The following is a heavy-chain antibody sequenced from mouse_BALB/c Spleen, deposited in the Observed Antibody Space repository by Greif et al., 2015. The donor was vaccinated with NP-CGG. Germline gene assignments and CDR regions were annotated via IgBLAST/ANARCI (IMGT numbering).Heavy chain of an antibody. J-gene: IGHJ4*01. D-gene: IGHD2-3*01. CDR1: GYSITSDYA. Sequence: EVKLQESGPGLVKPSQSLSPTCTVTGYSITSDYAWNWIRQSPGNKLEWMGYISYSGSTSYNPSLKSRISITRDTSKNQFFLQLNSVTTEDTATYYCARTDYDGYYYAMDYWGQGTSVTVSS. V-gene: IGHV3-2*02. CDR3: ARTDYDGYYYAMDY. CDR2: ISYSGST.